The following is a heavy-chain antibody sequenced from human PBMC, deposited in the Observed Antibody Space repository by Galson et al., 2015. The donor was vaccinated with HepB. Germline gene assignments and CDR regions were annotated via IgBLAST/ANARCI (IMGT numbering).Heavy chain of an antibody. CDR3: ARDQVRGRTWSNWFDP. J-gene: IGHJ5*02. D-gene: IGHD3-10*01. Sequence: CAISGDSVSSNSVAWNWIRQSPSRGLEWLGRTYYRSKWYNDYAVSVKSRITINPDTSKNQFSLQLNSVTPEDTAVYYCARDQVRGRTWSNWFDPWGQGTLVTVSS. V-gene: IGHV6-1*01. CDR1: GDSVSSNSVA. CDR2: TYYRSKWYN.